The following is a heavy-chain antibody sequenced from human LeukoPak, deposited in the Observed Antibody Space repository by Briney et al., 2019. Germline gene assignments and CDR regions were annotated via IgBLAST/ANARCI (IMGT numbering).Heavy chain of an antibody. CDR2: INHSGST. Sequence: PSETLSLTCAVYGGSFSGYYWSWIRQPRGKGLEWMGEINHSGSTNYNPSLKSRVTISVDTSKNQFPLKLSSVTAADTAVYYCAHGYYYDSSGYPPEAFDIWGQGTMVTVSS. CDR3: AHGYYYDSSGYPPEAFDI. D-gene: IGHD3-22*01. J-gene: IGHJ3*02. CDR1: GGSFSGYY. V-gene: IGHV4-34*01.